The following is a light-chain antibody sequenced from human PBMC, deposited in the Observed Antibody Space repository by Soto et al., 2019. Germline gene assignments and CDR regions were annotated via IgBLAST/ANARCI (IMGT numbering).Light chain of an antibody. V-gene: IGKV3-15*01. CDR2: GVS. Sequence: EIVMTQSPATLSVSPGETATLSCRASQSVAGNLAWYQQKPGQPPRLLIYGVSTRATGVPARFSGSGSGTDFTLTISRLEPEDFAVYYCQQYGSSRTFGQGTKVDIK. CDR1: QSVAGN. J-gene: IGKJ1*01. CDR3: QQYGSSRT.